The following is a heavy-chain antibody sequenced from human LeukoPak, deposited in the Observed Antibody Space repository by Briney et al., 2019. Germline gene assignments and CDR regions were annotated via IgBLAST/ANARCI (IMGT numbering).Heavy chain of an antibody. V-gene: IGHV4-34*01. J-gene: IGHJ4*02. Sequence: SETLTLTCDVCGVCFRGYYWSCICQSPGKELEWIGEINHSGSTNYNPSLKSRVTISVDPSKNQFSLKLSSVTAADTAVYYCARGPPYIVVVIAIGFFDYWGQGTLVTVSS. CDR3: ARGPPYIVVVIAIGFFDY. D-gene: IGHD2-21*01. CDR1: GVCFRGYY. CDR2: INHSGST.